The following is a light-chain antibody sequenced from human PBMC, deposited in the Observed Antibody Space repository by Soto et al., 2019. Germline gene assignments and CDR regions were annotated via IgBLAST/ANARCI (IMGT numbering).Light chain of an antibody. CDR1: QTVRNNY. Sequence: EIVMTQSPATLSVSPEERATLSCRASQTVRNNYLAWYQQKPGQAPRLLIYDASSRATGIPDRFSGGGSGTDFTLTISRLEPEDFAVYYCQQFSSYPLTFGGGAKADI. J-gene: IGKJ4*01. V-gene: IGKV3-20*01. CDR3: QQFSSYPLT. CDR2: DAS.